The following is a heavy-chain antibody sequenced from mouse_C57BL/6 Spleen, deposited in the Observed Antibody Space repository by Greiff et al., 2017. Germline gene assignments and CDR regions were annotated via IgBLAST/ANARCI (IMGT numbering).Heavy chain of an antibody. J-gene: IGHJ4*01. D-gene: IGHD2-2*01. CDR3: ARVGYGDAMDY. V-gene: IGHV1-26*01. CDR2: INPNNGGT. CDR1: GYTFTDYY. Sequence: EVQLQQSGPELVKPGASVKISCKASGYTFTDYYMNWVKQSHGKSLEWIGDINPNNGGTSYNQKFKGKATLTVDKSSSTAYMELRSLTSEDSAVYYCARVGYGDAMDYWGQGTSVTVSS.